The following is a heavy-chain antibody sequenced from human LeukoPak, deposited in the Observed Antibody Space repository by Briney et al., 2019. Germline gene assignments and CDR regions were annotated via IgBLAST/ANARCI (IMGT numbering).Heavy chain of an antibody. J-gene: IGHJ6*02. CDR3: AKDGGTSSSWPTPPYYYGMDV. D-gene: IGHD6-13*01. V-gene: IGHV3-30*18. CDR1: GFTFSSYG. Sequence: GRSLRLSCAASGFTFSSYGMHWVRQAPGKGLEWVAVISYDGSNKYYADSVKGRFTISRDNSKNTLYLQMNSLRAEDTAVYYCAKDGGTSSSWPTPPYYYGMDVWGQGTTDTVSS. CDR2: ISYDGSNK.